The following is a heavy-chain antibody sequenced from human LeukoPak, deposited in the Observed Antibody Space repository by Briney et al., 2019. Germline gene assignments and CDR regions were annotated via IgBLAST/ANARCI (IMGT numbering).Heavy chain of an antibody. J-gene: IGHJ3*02. V-gene: IGHV1-69*04. D-gene: IGHD6-19*01. CDR3: AREGLVRSITADALDI. Sequence: SVKVSCKASGGTFSSYAISWVRQAPGQGLEWMGRIIPILGIANYAQKFQGRVAMTRDTSTSTVYMELSSLRSEDTAVYYCAREGLVRSITADALDIWGQGTMVTVSS. CDR2: IIPILGIA. CDR1: GGTFSSYA.